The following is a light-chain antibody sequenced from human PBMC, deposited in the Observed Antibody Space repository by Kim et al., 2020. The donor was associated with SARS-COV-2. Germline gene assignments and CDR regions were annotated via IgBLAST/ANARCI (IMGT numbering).Light chain of an antibody. CDR3: QHRDSWPLT. J-gene: IGKJ4*01. V-gene: IGKV3-11*01. CDR1: QSVRSY. Sequence: VSPGERATLSCRASQSVRSYLAWYQQKPGQAPRLLIYDTYNRATGIPARFSGSGSGTDFTLTISSLDPEDFAVYYCQHRDSWPLTFGGGTKVDIK. CDR2: DTY.